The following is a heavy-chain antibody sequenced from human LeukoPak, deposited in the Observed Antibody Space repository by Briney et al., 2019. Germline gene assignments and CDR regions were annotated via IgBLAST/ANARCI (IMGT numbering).Heavy chain of an antibody. CDR3: ARRAEGYKYGQCFDY. Sequence: NLGESLKISCKGSGYIFTSYWIGWVRQMPGKGLEWMGIIYPGDSDTRYSPSFQGQVTISADKSISTAYLQWSSLKASDTAIYYCARRAEGYKYGQCFDYWGQGTLVTVSS. D-gene: IGHD5-18*01. CDR1: GYIFTSYW. CDR2: IYPGDSDT. V-gene: IGHV5-51*01. J-gene: IGHJ4*02.